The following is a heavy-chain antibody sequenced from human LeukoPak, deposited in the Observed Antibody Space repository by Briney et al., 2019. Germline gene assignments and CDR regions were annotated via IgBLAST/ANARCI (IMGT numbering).Heavy chain of an antibody. CDR3: SRDYSIVKTTIFLDY. Sequence: TGGSLRLSCAASGFTFSSYSMNWVRQAPGKGLEWVGLIKSKAHGGTTESAASVKGRFTISRDDAKSITYLQMNSLKTEDTAVYYCSRDYSIVKTTIFLDYWGQGTLVTVSS. V-gene: IGHV3-49*04. D-gene: IGHD1-26*01. CDR1: GFTFSSYS. J-gene: IGHJ4*02. CDR2: IKSKAHGGTT.